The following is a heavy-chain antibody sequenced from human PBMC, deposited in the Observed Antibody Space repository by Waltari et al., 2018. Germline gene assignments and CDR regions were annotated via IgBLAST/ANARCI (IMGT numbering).Heavy chain of an antibody. CDR2: IYYSGST. J-gene: IGHJ2*01. Sequence: QVQLQESGPGLVKPSETLSLTCTVSGGSISSHYWSWIRQPPGKGLEWIGYIYYSGSTNYNPSLKSRVTISVDTSKNQFSLKLSSVTAADTAVYYCARKISSIAVAGMRDYWYFDLWGRGTLVTVSS. V-gene: IGHV4-59*11. CDR1: GGSISSHY. CDR3: ARKISSIAVAGMRDYWYFDL. D-gene: IGHD6-19*01.